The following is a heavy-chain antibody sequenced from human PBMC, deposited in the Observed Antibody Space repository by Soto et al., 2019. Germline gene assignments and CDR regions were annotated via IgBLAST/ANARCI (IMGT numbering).Heavy chain of an antibody. Sequence: PGESLNISCKGSGYSFTSYWIGWVRQMPGKGLEWMGIIYPGDSDTRYSPSFQGQVTISADKSISTAYLQWSSLKASDTAMYYCSSYMVRGVLWAMDGWCQGTTVTVSS. CDR2: IYPGDSDT. D-gene: IGHD3-10*01. J-gene: IGHJ6*02. V-gene: IGHV5-51*01. CDR1: GYSFTSYW. CDR3: SSYMVRGVLWAMDG.